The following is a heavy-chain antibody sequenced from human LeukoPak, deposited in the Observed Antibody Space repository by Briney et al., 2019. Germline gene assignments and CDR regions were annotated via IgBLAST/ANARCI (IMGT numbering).Heavy chain of an antibody. V-gene: IGHV4-59*01. J-gene: IGHJ3*02. CDR2: VYYSGST. CDR1: GGSMNDYY. CDR3: ARLTRAFDI. Sequence: SETLSLTCSVSGGSMNDYYCTWIRQPPGKGLEWIGNVYYSGSTDSNPSLKSRLTMSVDTSKNQFSMKLSSVTAADTAVHYCARLTRAFDIWGQGTMVTVSS.